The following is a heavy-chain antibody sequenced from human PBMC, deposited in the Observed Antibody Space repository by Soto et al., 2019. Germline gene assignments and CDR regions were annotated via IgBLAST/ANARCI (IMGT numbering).Heavy chain of an antibody. D-gene: IGHD3-10*01. CDR1: GFTFSSYA. V-gene: IGHV3-23*01. Sequence: EVQLLESGGGLVQPGGSLRLSCAASGFTFSSYAMSWVRQAPGKGLEWVSAISGSGGSTYYADSVKGRFTISRDNSKNPLYLQMNILRAEDTAVYYGAKPNRGARTSHCFDYWGQGTLVTVSS. CDR2: ISGSGGST. CDR3: AKPNRGARTSHCFDY. J-gene: IGHJ4*02.